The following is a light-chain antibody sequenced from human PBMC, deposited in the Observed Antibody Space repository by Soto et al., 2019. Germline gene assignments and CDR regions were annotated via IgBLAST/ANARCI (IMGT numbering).Light chain of an antibody. CDR3: ATWDDSLIGPV. CDR2: EVS. CDR1: SGDVGGYYY. V-gene: IGLV2-14*01. Sequence: QSALTQPASVSGSPGQSITISCTGTSGDVGGYYYVSWYQQLPGKAPKLMISEVSNRPSGVPDRFSGSKSGTSVSLAISGLRSEDEADYYCATWDDSLIGPVFGGGTKLTVL. J-gene: IGLJ2*01.